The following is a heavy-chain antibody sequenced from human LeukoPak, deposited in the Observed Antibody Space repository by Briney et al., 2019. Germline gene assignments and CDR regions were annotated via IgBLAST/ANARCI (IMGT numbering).Heavy chain of an antibody. Sequence: SETLSLTCAVPGGSFSGFRWHWIRQPPGKGPEWIGEINHSGGTTYNPSLKSRVTISVDTSKIQFSLNLTSVTAADTAVYYCARHGGSGNYYNWFDPWGQGTLVTVSS. V-gene: IGHV4-34*01. D-gene: IGHD3-10*01. CDR2: INHSGGT. CDR3: ARHGGSGNYYNWFDP. J-gene: IGHJ5*02. CDR1: GGSFSGFR.